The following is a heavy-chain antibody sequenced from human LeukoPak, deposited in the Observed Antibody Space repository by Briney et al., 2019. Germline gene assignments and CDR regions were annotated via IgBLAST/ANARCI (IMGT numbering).Heavy chain of an antibody. D-gene: IGHD2-8*02. CDR1: GFTFSTFA. CDR3: ATYRRVLLPFES. Sequence: GGSLRLSCAASGFTFSTFAMIWVRQPPGKGLEWVSSIFPSGGEIHYADSVRGRLTISRDNSKSTLSLQMNSLRAEDTAIYYCATYRRVLLPFESWGQGTLVTVSS. V-gene: IGHV3-23*01. J-gene: IGHJ4*02. CDR2: IFPSGGEI.